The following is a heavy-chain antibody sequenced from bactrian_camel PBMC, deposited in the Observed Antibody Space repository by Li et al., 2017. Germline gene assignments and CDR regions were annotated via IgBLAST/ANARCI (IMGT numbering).Heavy chain of an antibody. CDR2: IYTDDGST. Sequence: DVQLVESGGNLTQAGGSLRLSCLSSGYQPRKRCMAWFRQAPGKAREGIAGIYTDDGSTVYADSVKGRFTISFASAEFTMFLQMDNLEPEDTAMYYCAAISQYGSRCTTLREEAFRYWGQGTQVTVS. V-gene: IGHV3S32*01. CDR1: GYQPRKRC. D-gene: IGHD5*01. CDR3: AAISQYGSRCTTLREEAFRY. J-gene: IGHJ6*01.